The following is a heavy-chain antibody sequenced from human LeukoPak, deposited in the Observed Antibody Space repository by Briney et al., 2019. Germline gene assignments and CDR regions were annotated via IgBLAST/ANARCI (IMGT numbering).Heavy chain of an antibody. V-gene: IGHV6-1*01. Sequence: SQTLSLTCAISGDSVSSDSAAWNWLRQSPSRGLEWLGRTYYRSKWDNDYAVSVKSRIIINPDTSKNQFSLQLNSVTPEDTAVYYCARSCGGSCPLAYYAMDVWGQGTTVTVSS. CDR2: TYYRSKWDN. D-gene: IGHD2-15*01. J-gene: IGHJ6*02. CDR3: ARSCGGSCPLAYYAMDV. CDR1: GDSVSSDSAA.